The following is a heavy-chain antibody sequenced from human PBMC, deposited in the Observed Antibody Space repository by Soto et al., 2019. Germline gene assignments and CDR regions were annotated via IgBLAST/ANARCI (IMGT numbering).Heavy chain of an antibody. Sequence: EVQLVESGGGLVKPGGSLTVSCAASGFSFSDVWMNWVRQAPGKGLEWVGRIKMMSDGGTTDYAAPVRGRFTISRDDSKNTLNLHMNSLRLEDTTVYYCTTVATCHDTLAAEYWGQGTLVTVSS. V-gene: IGHV3-15*01. CDR3: TTVATCHDTLAAEY. D-gene: IGHD6-19*01. CDR2: IKMMSDGGTT. J-gene: IGHJ4*02. CDR1: GFSFSDVW.